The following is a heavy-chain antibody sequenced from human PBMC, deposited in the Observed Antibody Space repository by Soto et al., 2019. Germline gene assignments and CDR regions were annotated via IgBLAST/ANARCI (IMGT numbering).Heavy chain of an antibody. CDR2: MYSSGST. CDR1: GGSISSGGFF. CDR3: ARNGYTYGMDV. V-gene: IGHV4-31*03. Sequence: PSETLSLTCTVSGGSISSGGFFWSWVRQLPGKGLQWIGVMYSSGSTQYNPSLRSRVSISADSSLNQVYLQLTSVTDADAAVHYCARNGYTYGMDVWGQGTTVTVYS. J-gene: IGHJ6*02. D-gene: IGHD5-12*01.